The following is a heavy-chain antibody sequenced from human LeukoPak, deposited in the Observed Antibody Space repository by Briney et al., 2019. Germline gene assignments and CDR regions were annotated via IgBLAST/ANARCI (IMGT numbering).Heavy chain of an antibody. CDR1: GFTFSSYA. Sequence: GGSLRLSCAASGFTFSSYAMSWVRQAPGKGLEWVSAISGSGSSTYYADSVKGRFTISRDNSKNTLYLQMNSLRAEDAAVYYCAKDKGWGYSAYDCYGMDVWGQGTTVTVSS. J-gene: IGHJ6*02. CDR3: AKDKGWGYSAYDCYGMDV. CDR2: ISGSGSST. V-gene: IGHV3-23*01. D-gene: IGHD1-26*01.